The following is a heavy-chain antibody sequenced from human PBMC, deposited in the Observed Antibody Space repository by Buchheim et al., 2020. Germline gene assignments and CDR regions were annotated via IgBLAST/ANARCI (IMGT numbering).Heavy chain of an antibody. V-gene: IGHV4-34*01. D-gene: IGHD3-3*01. CDR1: GGSFSGYY. J-gene: IGHJ6*02. CDR2: INHSGST. Sequence: QVQLQQWGAGLLKPSETLSLTCAVYGGSFSGYYWSWIRQPPGKGLEWIGEINHSGSTNYNPSLKSRVTISVDPSKNQFSLNLSSVTAADTAVYYCRITIFGVVIRYGMDVWGQGTT. CDR3: RITIFGVVIRYGMDV.